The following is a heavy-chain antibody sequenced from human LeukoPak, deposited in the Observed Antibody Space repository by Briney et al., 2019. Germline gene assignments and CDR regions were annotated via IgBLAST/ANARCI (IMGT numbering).Heavy chain of an antibody. CDR1: EFTFSSYS. D-gene: IGHD3-22*01. CDR3: ARDQTPHYYDSSGYYRNDAFDI. V-gene: IGHV3-48*02. CDR2: ISSSSSTI. Sequence: GGSLRLSCAASEFTFSSYSMNWVRQAPGKGLEWVSCISSSSSTIYYADSVKGRFTISRDNAKDSLYLQMNSLRDEDTAVYYCARDQTPHYYDSSGYYRNDAFDIWGLGTMVTVSS. J-gene: IGHJ3*02.